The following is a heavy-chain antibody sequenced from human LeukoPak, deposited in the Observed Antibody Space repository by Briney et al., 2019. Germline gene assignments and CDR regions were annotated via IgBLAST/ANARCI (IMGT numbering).Heavy chain of an antibody. Sequence: GGSLRLSCAASGFTVSSNYMGWVRQAPGKGLEWVAFIRYDGSNKYYADSVKGRFTISRDNSKNTLYLQMNSLRAEDTAVYYCAKLSSSWYPDFDYWGQGTLVTVSS. D-gene: IGHD6-13*01. V-gene: IGHV3-30*02. J-gene: IGHJ4*02. CDR1: GFTVSSNY. CDR2: IRYDGSNK. CDR3: AKLSSSWYPDFDY.